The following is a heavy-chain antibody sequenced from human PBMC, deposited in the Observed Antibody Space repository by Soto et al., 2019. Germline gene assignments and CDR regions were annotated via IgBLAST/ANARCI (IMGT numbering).Heavy chain of an antibody. J-gene: IGHJ5*02. CDR1: GFTFSTDA. CDR3: ARTSYGYCSGGSCYDYWFDP. CDR2: ISYSGGST. Sequence: GGSLRLSCAASGFTFSTDAMTWVRQAPGKGLEWVSSISYSGGSTYYADSVKGRFTISRHNSKNTLYLQMNSLRAEDTAVYYCARTSYGYCSGGSCYDYWFDPWGQGTLVTVSS. D-gene: IGHD2-15*01. V-gene: IGHV3-23*01.